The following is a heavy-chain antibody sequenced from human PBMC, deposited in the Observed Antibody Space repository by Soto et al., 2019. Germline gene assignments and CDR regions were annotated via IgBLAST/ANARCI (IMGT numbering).Heavy chain of an antibody. D-gene: IGHD2-15*01. CDR3: ARDISDCSGGNCYSDNYYYGMDV. CDR2: ISYDGGKE. V-gene: IGHV3-30*03. J-gene: IGHJ6*01. Sequence: PGGSLRLSCAAPGFTFSSFGMHWVRQAPGKGLEWAAFISYDGGKEFYAGSVKGRFTISRDNSKNTLYLQMNSLRVEDTAVHYCARDISDCSGGNCYSDNYYYGMDVWGQGTTVTVSS. CDR1: GFTFSSFG.